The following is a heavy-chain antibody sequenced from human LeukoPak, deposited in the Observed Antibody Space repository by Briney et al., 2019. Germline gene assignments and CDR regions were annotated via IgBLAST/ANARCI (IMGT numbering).Heavy chain of an antibody. D-gene: IGHD3-22*01. CDR1: GFTFSNYW. CDR2: INQDGSEK. V-gene: IGHV3-7*05. CDR3: TTDRIVYYDSSGSDY. J-gene: IGHJ4*02. Sequence: SGGSLRLSCAASGFTFSNYWMTWVRQAPGKGLEWVANINQDGSEKYYVDSLKGRFTISRDNAENSLYLQMNSLKTEDTAVYYCTTDRIVYYDSSGSDYWGQGTLVTVSS.